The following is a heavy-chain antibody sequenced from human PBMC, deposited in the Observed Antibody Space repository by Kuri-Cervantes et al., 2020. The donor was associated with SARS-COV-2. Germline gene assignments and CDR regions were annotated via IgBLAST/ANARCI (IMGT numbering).Heavy chain of an antibody. J-gene: IGHJ4*02. CDR3: TTDSKGADYYGSGSPPYFDY. CDR1: GFTFSNAW. Sequence: GGSLRLSCAASGFTFSNAWMSWVRQAPGKGLEWVGRIKSKTDGGTTDYAAPVKGRFTISRDDSKNTLYLQMNSLKTEDTAVYYCTTDSKGADYYGSGSPPYFDYWGQGTLVTVSS. V-gene: IGHV3-15*01. D-gene: IGHD3-10*01. CDR2: IKSKTDGGTT.